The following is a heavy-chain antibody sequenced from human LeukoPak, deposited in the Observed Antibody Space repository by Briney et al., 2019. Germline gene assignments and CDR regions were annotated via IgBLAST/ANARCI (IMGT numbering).Heavy chain of an antibody. CDR1: GSSISSSSYY. D-gene: IGHD6-19*01. CDR3: ARDRGSSGWYCFDY. Sequence: SETLSLTCTVSGSSISSSSYYWGWIRQPPGKGLEWIGSIYYSGSTYYNPSLKSRVTISVDTSKNQFSLKLSSVTAADTAVYYCARDRGSSGWYCFDYWGQGTLVTVSS. CDR2: IYYSGST. V-gene: IGHV4-39*07. J-gene: IGHJ4*02.